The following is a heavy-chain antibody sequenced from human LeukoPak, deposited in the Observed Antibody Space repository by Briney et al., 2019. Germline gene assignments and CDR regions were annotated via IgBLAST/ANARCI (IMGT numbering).Heavy chain of an antibody. CDR1: GGSISSYY. J-gene: IGHJ6*02. D-gene: IGHD6-13*01. V-gene: IGHV4-4*07. CDR2: IYTSGTT. Sequence: KPSETLSLTYTVSGGSISSYYWSWIRQPAGKGLEWIGRIYTSGTTNYNPSLKSRVTMSVDTSKNQFSLKLSSVTAADTAVYYCARDAPTHPRWKVAAAGTHGMDVWGQGTTVTVSS. CDR3: ARDAPTHPRWKVAAAGTHGMDV.